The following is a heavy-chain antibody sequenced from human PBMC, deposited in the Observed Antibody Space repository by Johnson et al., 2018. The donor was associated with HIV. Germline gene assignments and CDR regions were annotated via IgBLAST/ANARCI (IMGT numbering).Heavy chain of an antibody. D-gene: IGHD3-10*01. J-gene: IGHJ3*02. V-gene: IGHV3-30*18. CDR1: GLTFSSYG. CDR2: ISYDGSKK. Sequence: QVQLVESGGGVVQPGRSLRLSCAASGLTFSSYGMHWVRQAPGKGLEWVAVISYDGSKKYYAGSVKGRFTISRDNSKTTLYLQMNSLRAEDTAVYYCAKAPYGSGIRPGAFDIWGQCTMVTVSS. CDR3: AKAPYGSGIRPGAFDI.